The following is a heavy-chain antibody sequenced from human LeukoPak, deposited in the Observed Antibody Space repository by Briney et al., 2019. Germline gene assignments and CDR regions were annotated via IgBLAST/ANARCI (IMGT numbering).Heavy chain of an antibody. V-gene: IGHV4-4*07. D-gene: IGHD3-9*01. CDR3: ATNRDYDILTRQNYYYYGMDV. CDR2: IYTSGST. J-gene: IGHJ6*02. CDR1: GGSISSYY. Sequence: SETLSLTCTVSGGSISSYYWSWIRQPAGKGLEWTGRIYTSGSTNYNPSLKSRVTMSVDTSKNQFSLKLSSVTAADTAVYYCATNRDYDILTRQNYYYYGMDVWGQGTTVTVSS.